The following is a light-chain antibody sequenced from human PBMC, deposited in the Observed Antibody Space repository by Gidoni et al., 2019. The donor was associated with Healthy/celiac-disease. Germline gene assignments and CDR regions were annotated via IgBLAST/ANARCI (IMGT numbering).Light chain of an antibody. CDR3: QQYNNWPPFT. Sequence: DIVMPQSPATLSVSPGERATLSCRASQSVSSNLGWYQQKPGQAPRLLIYGASTRATGIPARFSGSGSGTEFTLTISSLQSEDFAVYYCQQYNNWPPFTFGPGTKVDIK. J-gene: IGKJ3*01. CDR2: GAS. CDR1: QSVSSN. V-gene: IGKV3D-15*01.